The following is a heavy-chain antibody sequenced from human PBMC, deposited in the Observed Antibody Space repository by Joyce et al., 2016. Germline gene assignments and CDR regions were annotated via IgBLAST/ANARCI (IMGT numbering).Heavy chain of an antibody. V-gene: IGHV1-2*02. D-gene: IGHD6-6*01. Sequence: QVQLVQSGTELKKPGASVKVSCTASGYTGIVYYLHWLRQAPGQGLAWMGWINPHSGGKIYEQKFQGRITMTRDTSISTVYMGLSSLRSDDTAIYYCARDSRPIAARTAGALYWGQGTLVTVSS. CDR1: GYTGIVYY. CDR3: ARDSRPIAARTAGALY. CDR2: INPHSGGK. J-gene: IGHJ4*02.